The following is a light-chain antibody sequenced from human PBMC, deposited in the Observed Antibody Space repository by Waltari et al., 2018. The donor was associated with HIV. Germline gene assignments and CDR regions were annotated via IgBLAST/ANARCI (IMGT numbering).Light chain of an antibody. CDR2: GTS. V-gene: IGKV3-20*01. CDR3: QQFGSPPWT. J-gene: IGKJ1*01. Sequence: EIVLTQSPGTLSLSPGERATLSCRASQSVSSTYLACYHQQPGQAPRLLIYGTSSRATGIPDRFSGSGSGTDFTLTITRLEPEDFGVYYCQQFGSPPWTFGQGTKVEIK. CDR1: QSVSSTY.